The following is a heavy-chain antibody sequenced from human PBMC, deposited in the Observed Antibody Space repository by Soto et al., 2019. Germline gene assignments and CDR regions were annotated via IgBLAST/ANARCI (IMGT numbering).Heavy chain of an antibody. D-gene: IGHD1-26*01. CDR2: IYSGGST. CDR1: GFTVSTKY. J-gene: IGHJ6*02. V-gene: IGHV3-66*01. Sequence: GGSLRLSCAASGFTVSTKYMSWVRQAPGRGLEWVSVIYSGGSTFYADSVRGRFTISRDNSKNTLYLQMNSLRAEDTAVYYCARDFERELLGNYYYYYGMDVWGQGTTVTVSS. CDR3: ARDFERELLGNYYYYYGMDV.